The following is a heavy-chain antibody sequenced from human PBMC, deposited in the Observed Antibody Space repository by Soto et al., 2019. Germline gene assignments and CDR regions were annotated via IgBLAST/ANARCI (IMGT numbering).Heavy chain of an antibody. CDR1: GFTFSNYA. J-gene: IGHJ5*02. Sequence: GGSLRLSCAASGFTFSNYAMHWVRQAPGKGLEWVAVISYDGSNTYYADSVKGRFTISRDNSKNTLYLQMDSLRAEDTAVYYCARVREYCSGGSCYYNWFDPWGQGTLVTVSS. D-gene: IGHD2-15*01. CDR2: ISYDGSNT. V-gene: IGHV3-30-3*01. CDR3: ARVREYCSGGSCYYNWFDP.